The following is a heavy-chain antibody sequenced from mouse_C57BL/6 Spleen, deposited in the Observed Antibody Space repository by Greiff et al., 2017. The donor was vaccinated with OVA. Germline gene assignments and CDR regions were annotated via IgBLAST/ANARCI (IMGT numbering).Heavy chain of an antibody. Sequence: EVHLVESGPGLVKPSQSLSLTCSVTGYSITSGYYWNWIRQFPGNKLEWMGYISYDGSNNYNPSLKNRISITRDTSKNQFFLKLNSVTTEDTATYYCARGGYGRYFDYWGQGTTLTVSS. D-gene: IGHD1-1*01. V-gene: IGHV3-6*01. CDR1: GYSITSGYY. CDR3: ARGGYGRYFDY. CDR2: ISYDGSN. J-gene: IGHJ2*01.